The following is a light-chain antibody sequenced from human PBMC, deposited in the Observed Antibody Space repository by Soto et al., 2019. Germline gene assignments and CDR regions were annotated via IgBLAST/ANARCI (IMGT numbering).Light chain of an antibody. Sequence: VLTQPASVSGSPGQSITVSCTGTSSDVGVYDYVSWYQQHPGKAPKLIIYGVSNRPSGVSDRFSGSKSGNTASLTISGLQAEDAADYYCSSYTSSITLFVFGSGTKVTVL. CDR1: SSDVGVYDY. J-gene: IGLJ1*01. V-gene: IGLV2-14*03. CDR2: GVS. CDR3: SSYTSSITLFV.